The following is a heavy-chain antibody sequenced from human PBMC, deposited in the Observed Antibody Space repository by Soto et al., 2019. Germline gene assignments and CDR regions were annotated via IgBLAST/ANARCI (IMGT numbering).Heavy chain of an antibody. CDR2: MNPNSGNT. CDR1: GYTFTSYD. Sequence: QVQLVQSGAEVKKPGASVKVSCKASGYTFTSYDIDWVRQATGQGLEWMGWMNPNSGNTGYAQKFQGTVTVTRNTSLSTAYVELSSLRFEDTAVYCCAREKTFYGMDVWGQGTKVTLSS. J-gene: IGHJ6*02. CDR3: AREKTFYGMDV. V-gene: IGHV1-8*01.